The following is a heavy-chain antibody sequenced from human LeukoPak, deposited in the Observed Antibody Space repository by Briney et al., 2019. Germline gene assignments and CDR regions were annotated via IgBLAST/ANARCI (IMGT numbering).Heavy chain of an antibody. D-gene: IGHD3-9*01. CDR3: ARGRRYDILTGYYMDAFDI. CDR2: IWYDGSNK. J-gene: IGHJ3*02. V-gene: IGHV3-33*01. Sequence: GGSLRLSCAASGFTFSSYGMHWVRQAPGKGLEWVAVIWYDGSNKYYADSVKGRFTISRDNSKNTLYLQMNSLRAEDTAVYYCARGRRYDILTGYYMDAFDIWGQGTMVTVSS. CDR1: GFTFSSYG.